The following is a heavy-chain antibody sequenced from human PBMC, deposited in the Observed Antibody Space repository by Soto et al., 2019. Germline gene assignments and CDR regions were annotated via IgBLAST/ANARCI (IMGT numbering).Heavy chain of an antibody. J-gene: IGHJ6*02. CDR1: GCSIISGGYS. CDR3: ARDLHRRAAANHYYYYVTAF. V-gene: IGHV4-61*08. CDR2: IYYSGST. Sequence: SSVLISLTCTVSGCSIISGGYSWSRNRKPPGKGLEWIGYIYYSGSTNYNPSLKSRVTISVDTSKNQFSLKLSSVTAADTAVYYCARDLHRRAAANHYYYYVTAFLGQGTTVTGSS. D-gene: IGHD6-13*01.